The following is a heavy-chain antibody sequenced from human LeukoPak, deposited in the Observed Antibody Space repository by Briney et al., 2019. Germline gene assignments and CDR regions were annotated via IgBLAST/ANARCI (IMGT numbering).Heavy chain of an antibody. CDR1: GFTLRSYA. J-gene: IGHJ3*02. D-gene: IGHD4-17*01. CDR3: AKDSSCTVYDAFDI. V-gene: IGHV3-23*01. Sequence: PGGSLRLSCAASGFTLRSYAMSWVRQAPGKGLEWVSGISGSGVSTYYADSVKGRFTISRDNSKDTLYLQMNSLRAEDTALYYCAKDSSCTVYDAFDIWGQGTMVTVSS. CDR2: ISGSGVST.